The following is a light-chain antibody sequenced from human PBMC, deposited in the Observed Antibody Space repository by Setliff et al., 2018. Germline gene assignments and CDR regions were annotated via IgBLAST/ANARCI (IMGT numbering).Light chain of an antibody. Sequence: QSVLTQPASVSGSPGQSITISCTGTSSDVGAYNYVSWYQRHPGEAPKLLLYDVSNRPSGISNRFSGSKSGSTASLTITGLQAEDEADYFCSSYITSSTPPHVFGAGTKVTVL. CDR2: DVS. V-gene: IGLV2-14*03. CDR3: SSYITSSTPPHV. J-gene: IGLJ1*01. CDR1: SSDVGAYNY.